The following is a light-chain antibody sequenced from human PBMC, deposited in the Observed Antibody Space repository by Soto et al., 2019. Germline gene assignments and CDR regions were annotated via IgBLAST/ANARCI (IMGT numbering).Light chain of an antibody. V-gene: IGKV3-20*01. CDR3: QQYGSSPIA. Sequence: EIVLRPTPGTLSLSPGERASLSCRASQGVSSTYLAWYQQKPGQAPRLLIYSGSSRATGIPDRFSGSGSGTDFTLTISRLEPEDFAMYYCQQYGSSPIAFGQGTRLEIK. J-gene: IGKJ5*01. CDR1: QGVSSTY. CDR2: SGS.